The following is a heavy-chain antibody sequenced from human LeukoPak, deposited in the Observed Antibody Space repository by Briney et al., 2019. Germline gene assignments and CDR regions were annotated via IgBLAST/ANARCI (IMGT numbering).Heavy chain of an antibody. V-gene: IGHV1-46*01. J-gene: IGHJ5*02. CDR3: ARAPAQERSWRFDP. D-gene: IGHD6-13*01. CDR1: GYTFTSYY. Sequence: GASVKVSCKASGYTFTSYYMHWVRQAPGQGLEWMGIINPSGGSTSYAQKFQGRVTMTTDTSTSTAYMELRSLRSDDTAVYYCARAPAQERSWRFDPWGQGTLVTVSS. CDR2: INPSGGST.